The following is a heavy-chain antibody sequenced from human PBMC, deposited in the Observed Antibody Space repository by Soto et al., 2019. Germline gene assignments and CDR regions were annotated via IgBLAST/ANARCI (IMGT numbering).Heavy chain of an antibody. Sequence: GASVKVSCKASGYTFTSYDINWVRQATGQGLEWMGWMNPNSGNTGYAQKFQGRVTMTRNTSISTAYMELSSLRSEDTAVYYCARVAASRGYSSSWYVDDWGQGTLVTVSS. D-gene: IGHD6-13*01. CDR1: GYTFTSYD. CDR3: ARVAASRGYSSSWYVDD. CDR2: MNPNSGNT. V-gene: IGHV1-8*01. J-gene: IGHJ4*02.